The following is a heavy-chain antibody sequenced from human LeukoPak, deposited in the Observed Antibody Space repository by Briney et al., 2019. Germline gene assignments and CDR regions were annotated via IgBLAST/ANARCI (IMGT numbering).Heavy chain of an antibody. CDR1: GFTFSGYW. CDR2: IDNGGSGT. J-gene: IGHJ6*03. D-gene: IGHD3-3*01. CDR3: ARGGGWDTSFRVVQYMDV. Sequence: GGSLRLSCAASGFTFSGYWMHWVRQVPEKGLVLVSRIDNGGSGTTYADSVKGRFTVTRDNVKNTLYLQMNSLRAEDTAIYYCARGGGWDTSFRVVQYMDVWGKGTTVTVSS. V-gene: IGHV3-74*01.